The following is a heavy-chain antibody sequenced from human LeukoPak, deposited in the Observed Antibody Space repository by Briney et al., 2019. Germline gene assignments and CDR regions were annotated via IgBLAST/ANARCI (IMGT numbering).Heavy chain of an antibody. CDR3: ARSRGDSGWYPWCFDL. Sequence: PSETLSLTCTVSGGSISSYYWSWIRQPAGKGLEWIGRIYTSGSTNYNPSLKSRVTMSVDTSKNQFSLKLSSVTAADTAVYYCARSRGDSGWYPWCFDLWGRGTLVTVTS. CDR2: IYTSGST. D-gene: IGHD6-19*01. J-gene: IGHJ2*01. CDR1: GGSISSYY. V-gene: IGHV4-4*07.